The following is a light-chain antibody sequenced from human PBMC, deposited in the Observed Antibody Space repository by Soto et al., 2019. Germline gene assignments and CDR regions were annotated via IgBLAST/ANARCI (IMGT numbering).Light chain of an antibody. J-gene: IGKJ2*01. Sequence: EIVLTQSPATLSLSPGERATLSCRASRSVTTFLAWYQQKPGQAPRLLLYDASNRAIGVPARFSGSGFGTDFTLTISSLEPEDFAVYYCQQRNNWPSFGQGTKLEIK. CDR1: RSVTTF. CDR3: QQRNNWPS. CDR2: DAS. V-gene: IGKV3-11*01.